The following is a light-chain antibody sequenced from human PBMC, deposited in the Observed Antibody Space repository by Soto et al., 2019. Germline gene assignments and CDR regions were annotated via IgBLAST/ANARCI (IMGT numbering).Light chain of an antibody. CDR2: GAS. V-gene: IGKV3-20*01. CDR3: QQCNDSPLT. J-gene: IGKJ4*01. Sequence: EIVLTQSPVTLSLSPGERATLSCRASQSISSSSLAWYQQKPGQAPRLLIYGASSRATGIPDRFSGSGSGADFTLTISRLEPEDFVVYYCQQCNDSPLTFGGGTKVDI. CDR1: QSISSSS.